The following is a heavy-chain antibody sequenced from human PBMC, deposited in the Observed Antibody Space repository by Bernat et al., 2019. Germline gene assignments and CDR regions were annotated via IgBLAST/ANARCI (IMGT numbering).Heavy chain of an antibody. D-gene: IGHD3-22*01. V-gene: IGHV3-9*01. J-gene: IGHJ4*02. CDR3: AKDSYYYDSSGYLHY. CDR2: ISWNSGSI. CDR1: GFTFDDYA. Sequence: EVQLVESGGGLVQPGRSLRLSCAASGFTFDDYAMHWVRQAPGKGLGWVSGISWNSGSIGYADSVKGRFTISRDNAKNSLYLQMNSLRAEDTALYYCAKDSYYYDSSGYLHYWGQGTLVTVSS.